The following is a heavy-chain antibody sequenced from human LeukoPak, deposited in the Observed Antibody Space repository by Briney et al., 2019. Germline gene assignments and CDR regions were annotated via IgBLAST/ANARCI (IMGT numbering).Heavy chain of an antibody. CDR1: GFTFSNAW. J-gene: IGHJ4*02. CDR2: IKSKTDGGTT. V-gene: IGHV3-15*01. CDR3: TAGYYDFWSGLKN. D-gene: IGHD3-3*01. Sequence: GGSLRLSCVASGFTFSNAWMSWVRQAPGKGLEWVGRIKSKTDGGTTDYAAPVKGRFTISRDDSKNTLYLQMNSLKTEDTAVYYCTAGYYDFWSGLKNWGQGTLVTVSS.